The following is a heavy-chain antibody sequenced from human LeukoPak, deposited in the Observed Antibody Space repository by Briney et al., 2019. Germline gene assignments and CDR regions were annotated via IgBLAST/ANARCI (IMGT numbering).Heavy chain of an antibody. CDR1: GYTFTSYG. D-gene: IGHD4-17*01. V-gene: IGHV1-18*01. Sequence: ASVKVSCKASGYTFTSYGISWVRQAPGQGLEWMGWISAYNGNTNYAQKLQGRVTMTTDTSTSTAYMELRSLRSDDTAVYYCARADLSTVTTDYYYYGMDVWGQGTTVTVSS. CDR2: ISAYNGNT. J-gene: IGHJ6*02. CDR3: ARADLSTVTTDYYYYGMDV.